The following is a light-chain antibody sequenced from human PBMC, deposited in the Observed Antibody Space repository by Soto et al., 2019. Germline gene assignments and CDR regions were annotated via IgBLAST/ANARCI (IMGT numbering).Light chain of an antibody. CDR3: SSYAGSNNFRV. CDR1: SSDVGDNKY. Sequence: QSALTQPPSASGSPGQSVTISCTGTSSDVGDNKYVSWYQQQPGKAPKVIIYEISERPSGVPDRFSGSKSGNTASLTVSGLRAEDEADYYCSSYAGSNNFRVFGGGTKLT. V-gene: IGLV2-8*01. CDR2: EIS. J-gene: IGLJ2*01.